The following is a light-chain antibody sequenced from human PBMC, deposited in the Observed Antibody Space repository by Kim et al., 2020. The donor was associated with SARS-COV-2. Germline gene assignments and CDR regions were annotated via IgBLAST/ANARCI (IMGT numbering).Light chain of an antibody. CDR3: SSFTSNATWV. J-gene: IGLJ3*02. V-gene: IGLV2-14*03. CDR2: VVT. Sequence: GQSITISCTGTRSDVGGYNFVSWYQQHPGKAPKLLIYVVTKRPSGVSDRFSGSKSDNTASLSISGLQPDDEAHYYCSSFTSNATWVFGGGTKVTVL. CDR1: RSDVGGYNF.